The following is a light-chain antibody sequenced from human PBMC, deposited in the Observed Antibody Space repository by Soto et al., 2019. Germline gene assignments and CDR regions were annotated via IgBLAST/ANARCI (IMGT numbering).Light chain of an antibody. Sequence: DIQLTQSPSFLSASVGDRVTITCRASQGISSYLAWYQQKPGKAPKLLIYAASTLQSGVPSRFSGSGSATELTLTISSLQPEDFATYYCQQLNSYHSITFGHRTRLEIK. CDR2: AAS. V-gene: IGKV1-9*01. CDR1: QGISSY. J-gene: IGKJ5*01. CDR3: QQLNSYHSIT.